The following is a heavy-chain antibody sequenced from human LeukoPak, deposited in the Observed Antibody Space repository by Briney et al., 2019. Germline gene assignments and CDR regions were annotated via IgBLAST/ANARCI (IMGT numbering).Heavy chain of an antibody. D-gene: IGHD6-13*01. Sequence: SETLSLTCTVSGGSISSGDYYWGWIRQPPGKGLEWIGSIYHSGSTYYNPSLKSRVTISVDTSKNQFSLKLSSVTAADTAVYYCARDLRAAAGLDYWGQGTLVTVSS. CDR3: ARDLRAAAGLDY. V-gene: IGHV4-39*07. CDR1: GGSISSGDYY. J-gene: IGHJ4*02. CDR2: IYHSGST.